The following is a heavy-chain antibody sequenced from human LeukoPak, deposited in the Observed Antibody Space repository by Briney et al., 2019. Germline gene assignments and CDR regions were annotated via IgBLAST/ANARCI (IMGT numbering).Heavy chain of an antibody. Sequence: SGGSLRLSCAASGFTFSSYGMSWVRQAPGKGLEWVSTINWNGGSTGYADSVKGRFTISRDNAKNSLYLQMNSLRAEDTALYYCAIVSDISVAAYFDYWGQGTLVTVSS. CDR1: GFTFSSYG. CDR2: INWNGGST. CDR3: AIVSDISVAAYFDY. V-gene: IGHV3-20*04. D-gene: IGHD6-19*01. J-gene: IGHJ4*02.